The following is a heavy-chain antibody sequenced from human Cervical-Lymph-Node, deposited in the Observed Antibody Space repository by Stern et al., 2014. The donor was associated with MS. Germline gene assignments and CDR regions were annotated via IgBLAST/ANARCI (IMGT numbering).Heavy chain of an antibody. V-gene: IGHV2-70*01. Sequence: QVTLKESGPALVKPTQTLTLTCTFSGFSLSTTGMCLSWIRQPPGKALEWLALLDWDGDKYDSTALKTRLPISKDTSKNQVVLTMTNMAPLDTATYFCVRAREGYYFDYWGQGIPVTVSS. CDR1: GFSLSTTGMC. J-gene: IGHJ4*02. CDR3: VRAREGYYFDY. D-gene: IGHD2-21*01. CDR2: LDWDGDK.